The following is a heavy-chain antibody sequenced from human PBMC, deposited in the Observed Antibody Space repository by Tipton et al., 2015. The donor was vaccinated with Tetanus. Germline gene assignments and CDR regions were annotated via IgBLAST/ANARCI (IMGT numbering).Heavy chain of an antibody. V-gene: IGHV4-31*02. D-gene: IGHD5-12*01. J-gene: IGHJ4*02. CDR1: GGSISTGGYS. CDR2: IYDSGNT. CDR3: ARNHPPRGYPYGGFHS. Sequence: LRLSCTVSGGSISTGGYSWNWIRQHPGKGLEWIGYIYDSGNTLYNPSLKSRATMSIDASTTHFSLKLTSVTAADTAVYYCARNHPPRGYPYGGFHSWGQGTLVTVSS.